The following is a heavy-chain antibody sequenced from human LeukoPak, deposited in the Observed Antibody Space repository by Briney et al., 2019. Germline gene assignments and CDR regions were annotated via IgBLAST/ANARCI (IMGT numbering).Heavy chain of an antibody. J-gene: IGHJ3*02. CDR1: GGSISSGGYY. CDR2: IYYSGST. CDR3: ARDQNHAFDI. V-gene: IGHV4-31*03. Sequence: SQTLSLTCTVSGGSISSGGYYWSWIRQHPGKGLEWIGYIYYSGSTYYNPSLKSRVIISVDTSKNQFSLKLSSVTAADTAVYYCARDQNHAFDIWGQGTMVTVSS.